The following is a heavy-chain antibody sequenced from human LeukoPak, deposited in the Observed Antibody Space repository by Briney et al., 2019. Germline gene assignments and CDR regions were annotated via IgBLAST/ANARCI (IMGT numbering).Heavy chain of an antibody. V-gene: IGHV3-48*03. D-gene: IGHD5-18*01. J-gene: IGHJ4*02. Sequence: PGGSLRLSCAASGFTFSSYEMNWVRQAPGKGLEWVSHISSSGSTIYYADSVKGRFTISRDNAKNSLYLQMNSLRAEDTAVYYCASVDTAMGYWGQGTLVTVSS. CDR2: ISSSGSTI. CDR3: ASVDTAMGY. CDR1: GFTFSSYE.